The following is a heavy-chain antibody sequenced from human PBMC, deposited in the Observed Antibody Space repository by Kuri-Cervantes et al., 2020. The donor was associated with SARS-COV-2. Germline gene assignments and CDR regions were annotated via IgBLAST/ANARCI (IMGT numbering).Heavy chain of an antibody. CDR1: GGTFSSYA. Sequence: SVKVSCKASGGTFSSYAISWVRQAPGQGLEWMGRIIPILGTANYAQKFQGRVTMTRDTSTSTVYMELRSLRSDDTAVYYCARDGVVVVPAAIGVGALPFGPALYYYYYMDVWGKGTTVTVSS. J-gene: IGHJ6*03. D-gene: IGHD2-2*01. CDR3: ARDGVVVVPAAIGVGALPFGPALYYYYYMDV. CDR2: IIPILGTA. V-gene: IGHV1-69*04.